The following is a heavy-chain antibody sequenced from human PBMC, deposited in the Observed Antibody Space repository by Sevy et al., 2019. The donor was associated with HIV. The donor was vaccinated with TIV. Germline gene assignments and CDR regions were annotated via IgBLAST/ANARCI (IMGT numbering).Heavy chain of an antibody. CDR1: GFTFSSYS. V-gene: IGHV3-48*01. CDR2: ISSSSSPI. D-gene: IGHD3-22*01. CDR3: ASDYYDSSGYYYGMDV. J-gene: IGHJ6*02. Sequence: GGSLRLSCAASGFTFSSYSMNWVRQAPGKGLEWVSYISSSSSPIYYADSVKGRLTISRDNAKNSRYLQMNSLRAEDTAVYYCASDYYDSSGYYYGMDVWGQGTTVTVSS.